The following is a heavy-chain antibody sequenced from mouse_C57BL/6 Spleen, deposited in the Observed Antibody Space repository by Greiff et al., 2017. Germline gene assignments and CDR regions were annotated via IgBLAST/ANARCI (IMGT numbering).Heavy chain of an antibody. CDR3: ARSTMPNWYFDV. D-gene: IGHD2-1*01. CDR1: GYTFTSYW. Sequence: QVQLQQPGAELVRPGTSVKLSCKASGYTFTSYWMHWVKQRPGQGLEWIGVIDPSDSYTNYNQKFKGKATLTVDTSSSTAYMQLSSLTSEDAAVYYCARSTMPNWYFDVWGTGTTVTVSS. V-gene: IGHV1-59*01. J-gene: IGHJ1*03. CDR2: IDPSDSYT.